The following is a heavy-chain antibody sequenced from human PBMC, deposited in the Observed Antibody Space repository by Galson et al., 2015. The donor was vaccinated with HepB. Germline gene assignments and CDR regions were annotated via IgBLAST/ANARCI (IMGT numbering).Heavy chain of an antibody. V-gene: IGHV4-30-4*01. Sequence: TLSLTCTVSGGSISSGDHYWSWIRQPPGKGLEWIGYIYYSGSTYYNPSLKSRVVISVDSSKNHFSLNLTSVTAADTAVYYCARDSPIQLAPGWLDPWGQGTLVTVSS. CDR3: ARDSPIQLAPGWLDP. J-gene: IGHJ5*02. CDR2: IYYSGST. D-gene: IGHD1-1*01. CDR1: GGSISSGDHY.